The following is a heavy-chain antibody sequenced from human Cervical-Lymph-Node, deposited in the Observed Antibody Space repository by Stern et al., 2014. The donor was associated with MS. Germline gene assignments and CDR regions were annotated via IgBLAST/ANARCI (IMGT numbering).Heavy chain of an antibody. CDR1: GYSFSNFW. V-gene: IGHV5-51*01. CDR3: VRRRDSDSYDTFDI. D-gene: IGHD3-22*01. J-gene: IGHJ3*02. CDR2: IYPEDSDT. Sequence: EMQLVESGAEVKKPGESLKISCKTSGYSFSNFWIGWVRQKPGKGLEWMGIIYPEDSDTTYSPSFQGHVTISAAESISTAYLQWRSLKASDTAMYYCVRRRDSDSYDTFDIWGQGTMLIVSS.